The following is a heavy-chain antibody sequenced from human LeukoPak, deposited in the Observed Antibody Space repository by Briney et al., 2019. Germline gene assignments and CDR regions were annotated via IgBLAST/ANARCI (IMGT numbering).Heavy chain of an antibody. CDR1: GFTFSSYA. V-gene: IGHV3-23*01. CDR2: ISGSGGST. CDR3: ATLDMYSSGWYTRPDY. Sequence: PGGSLRLSCAASGFTFSSYAMSWVRQAPGKGLEWVSAISGSGGSTYYADSVKGRFTISRDNSKNTLYLQMNSLRAEDTAVYYCATLDMYSSGWYTRPDYWGQGTLVTVSS. D-gene: IGHD6-19*01. J-gene: IGHJ4*02.